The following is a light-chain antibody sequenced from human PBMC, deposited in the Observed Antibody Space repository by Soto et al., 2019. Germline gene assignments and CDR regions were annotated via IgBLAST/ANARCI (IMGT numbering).Light chain of an antibody. J-gene: IGKJ5*01. CDR1: QSISRY. Sequence: DIQMTQSPSTLSASVGDRVTITCRASQSISRYLAWYQQKPGKAPKLLIYKASSLESGVPSRFSGSGSGTEFTLTISSLQPDDFATYYCQQYNSYLITFGQGTRLEIK. CDR2: KAS. V-gene: IGKV1-5*03. CDR3: QQYNSYLIT.